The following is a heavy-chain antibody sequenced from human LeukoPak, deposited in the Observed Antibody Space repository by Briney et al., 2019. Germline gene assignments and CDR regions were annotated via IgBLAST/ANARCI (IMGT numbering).Heavy chain of an antibody. CDR2: IYYSGST. CDR3: ARGSRGVRGDTNWFDP. CDR1: GGSISSYY. D-gene: IGHD3-10*01. J-gene: IGHJ5*02. V-gene: IGHV4-59*01. Sequence: SETLSLTCTVSGGSISSYYWSWIRQPPGKGLEWLGYIYYSGSTNYNPSLKSRDTISVDTSRNQFSLKLSSVTAADTAVYYCARGSRGVRGDTNWFDPWGQGTLVTVSS.